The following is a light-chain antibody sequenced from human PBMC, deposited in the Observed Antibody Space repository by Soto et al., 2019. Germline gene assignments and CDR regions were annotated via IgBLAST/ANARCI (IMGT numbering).Light chain of an antibody. Sequence: QSVLTQPPSVSGAPGQRVTISCTGSSSNIGAGYDVHWYQQLPGTAPKLLISGDTNRPSGVPDRFSGSKSGTSASLAITGLLAEDEADYYCQSFDSSLSGWLFGGGTKLTVL. CDR3: QSFDSSLSGWL. CDR2: GDT. J-gene: IGLJ3*02. CDR1: SSNIGAGYD. V-gene: IGLV1-40*01.